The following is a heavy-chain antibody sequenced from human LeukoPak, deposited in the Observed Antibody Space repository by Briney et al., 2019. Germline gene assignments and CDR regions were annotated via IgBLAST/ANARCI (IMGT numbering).Heavy chain of an antibody. CDR2: VNGNGGVT. V-gene: IGHV3-23*01. Sequence: ETLSLTCTVSGGSISSYYWSWIRQPPGKGLEWVSGVNGNGGVTYYADSVKGRCTISRDNSKNTLYLQMNSLRAEDTAVYYCAKDRGGTYYFDFWGQGTLVTVSS. CDR1: GGSISSYY. D-gene: IGHD1-26*01. CDR3: AKDRGGTYYFDF. J-gene: IGHJ4*02.